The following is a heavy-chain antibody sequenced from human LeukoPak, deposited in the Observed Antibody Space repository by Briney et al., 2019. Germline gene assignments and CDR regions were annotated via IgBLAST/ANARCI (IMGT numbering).Heavy chain of an antibody. CDR2: INPNSGFA. CDR3: ARGQQWLEAFDY. D-gene: IGHD6-19*01. V-gene: IGHV1-2*02. Sequence: ASVKVSCKASGYTFTGYYIHWVRLAPGQGLQWMGWINPNSGFAHYPQNFQGRLTMTRDTSISTVYMELSRLRSDDTAAYYCARGQQWLEAFDYWGLGTLVTVSS. CDR1: GYTFTGYY. J-gene: IGHJ4*02.